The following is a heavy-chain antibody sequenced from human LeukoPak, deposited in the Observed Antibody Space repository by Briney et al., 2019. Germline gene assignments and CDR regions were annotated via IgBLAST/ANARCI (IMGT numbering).Heavy chain of an antibody. CDR3: ARVSGIYYMDV. CDR1: GSTVSGNY. D-gene: IGHD2-15*01. J-gene: IGHJ6*03. CDR2: ISSSGSTI. Sequence: GGSLRLSCAVSGSTVSGNYMSWVRQAPGKGLEWVSYISSSGSTIYYADSVKGRFTISRDNAKNSLYLQMNSLRAKDTAVYYCARVSGIYYMDVWGKGTTVTISS. V-gene: IGHV3-11*01.